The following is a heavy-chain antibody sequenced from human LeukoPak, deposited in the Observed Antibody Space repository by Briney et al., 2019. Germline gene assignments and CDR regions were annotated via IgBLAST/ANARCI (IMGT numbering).Heavy chain of an antibody. V-gene: IGHV3-30-3*01. CDR1: GFTFSSYA. D-gene: IGHD1-26*01. Sequence: GGSLRLSCAASGFTFSSYAMHWVRQAPGKGLEWVAVISYDGSNKYYADSVKGRFTLSRDNSKNTLYLQMNSLRAEDTAVYYCARDLAIRGELLYYYGMDVWGQGTTVTVSS. CDR2: ISYDGSNK. J-gene: IGHJ6*02. CDR3: ARDLAIRGELLYYYGMDV.